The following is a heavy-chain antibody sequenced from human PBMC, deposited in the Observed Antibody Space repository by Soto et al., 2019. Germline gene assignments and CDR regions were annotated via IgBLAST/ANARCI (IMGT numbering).Heavy chain of an antibody. CDR3: AREGLYGSSQDNTFDF. J-gene: IGHJ3*01. D-gene: IGHD6-19*01. CDR1: GYTFKRHD. CDR2: LNPNSGNP. V-gene: IGHV1-8*01. Sequence: QVQLVQSGAEVKKSGASVRISCKASGYTFKRHDINWVRQATGQGPEWIGWLNPNSGNPGYAQKFQGRVTMTRDSSITTAYMDLSSLTSEDTAIYYCAREGLYGSSQDNTFDFWGQGTMVTVSS.